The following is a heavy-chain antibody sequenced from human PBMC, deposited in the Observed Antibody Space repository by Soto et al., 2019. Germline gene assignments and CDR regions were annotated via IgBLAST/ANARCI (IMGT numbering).Heavy chain of an antibody. J-gene: IGHJ4*02. CDR1: GDSITTNGNY. Sequence: PTETLSLTYSVSGDSITTNGNYGRWIRHPPGKVLQWIGNVYSTGSTFSHPSLTSRVFISVDTSKNKFSLRLTSVTAADTAVYYCARSHYTYGLLIDYWGPGIMVTVS. CDR2: VYSTGST. V-gene: IGHV4-39*01. CDR3: ARSHYTYGLLIDY. D-gene: IGHD2-8*01.